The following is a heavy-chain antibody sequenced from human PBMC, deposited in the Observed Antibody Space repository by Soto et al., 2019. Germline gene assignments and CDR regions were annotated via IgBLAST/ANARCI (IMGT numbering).Heavy chain of an antibody. J-gene: IGHJ4*02. V-gene: IGHV3-30*01. Sequence: QVRLVESGGKIVQPGRSLRLSCAASGFTFSRYAMHWVRQAPGKGLEWVATISKDGRSEYCLESVKGRFTISRDNSENTVYLQMDSLRLEDTGVYYCAGLTVTDTPGYFDYWGQGTLVTVSS. CDR3: AGLTVTDTPGYFDY. CDR1: GFTFSRYA. CDR2: ISKDGRSE. D-gene: IGHD4-17*01.